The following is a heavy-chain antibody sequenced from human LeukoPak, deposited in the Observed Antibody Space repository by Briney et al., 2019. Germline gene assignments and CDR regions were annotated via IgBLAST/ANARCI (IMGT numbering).Heavy chain of an antibody. D-gene: IGHD1-26*01. CDR1: GGSFSGYY. J-gene: IGHJ5*02. CDR2: INHSGST. Sequence: SETLSLTCAVYGGSFSGYYWSWIRQPPGKGLEWIGEINHSGSTNYNPSLKSRVTISVDTSKNQFSLQLNSVTPEDTAVYYCARESARSYLNSSHRRGKFDPWGPGTLVTVSS. CDR3: ARESARSYLNSSHRRGKFDP. V-gene: IGHV4-34*01.